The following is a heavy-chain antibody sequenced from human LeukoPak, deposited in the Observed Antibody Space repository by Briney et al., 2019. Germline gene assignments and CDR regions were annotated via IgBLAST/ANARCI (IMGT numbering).Heavy chain of an antibody. CDR2: IYYSGST. V-gene: IGHV4-59*12. Sequence: SETLSLTCTVSGGSISGYYWSWIRQPPGKGLEWIGYIYYSGSTKYNPSLKSRVTMSVDTSKNQFSLKVNSVTAADTAVYYCARGRGYDYVWGSYRRTLDYWGQGTLVTVSS. J-gene: IGHJ4*02. CDR1: GGSISGYY. CDR3: ARGRGYDYVWGSYRRTLDY. D-gene: IGHD3-16*02.